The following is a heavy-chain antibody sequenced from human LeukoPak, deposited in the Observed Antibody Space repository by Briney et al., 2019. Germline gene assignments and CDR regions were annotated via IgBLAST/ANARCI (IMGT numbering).Heavy chain of an antibody. CDR1: GFTFSTYA. V-gene: IGHV3-23*01. D-gene: IGHD3-22*01. CDR3: AKDHVTPYYDSTGYPGDY. CDR2: ISRGGDST. Sequence: PGASLRLSCAASGFTFSTYAMTWVRQAPGKGLEWVSCISRGGDSTYYADSVKGRFTISRDNSKNTLYLQMNSLRAEDTAIYYCAKDHVTPYYDSTGYPGDYWGQGTLVTVSS. J-gene: IGHJ4*02.